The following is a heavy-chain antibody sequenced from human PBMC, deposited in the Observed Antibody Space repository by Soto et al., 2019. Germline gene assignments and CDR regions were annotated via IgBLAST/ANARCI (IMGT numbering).Heavy chain of an antibody. J-gene: IGHJ6*02. CDR1: GFTFSSYA. V-gene: IGHV3-30-3*02. CDR3: AKDYGGYNFNYGMDV. CDR2: ISYEGSNR. Sequence: GGSLRLSCAASGFTFSSYAMHWVRQAPGKGLEWVAVISYEGSNRFYADSVKGRFTVSRDNSKNMVYLQMNSLRGEDTAVFDCAKDYGGYNFNYGMDVWGQGTTVTV. D-gene: IGHD6-25*01.